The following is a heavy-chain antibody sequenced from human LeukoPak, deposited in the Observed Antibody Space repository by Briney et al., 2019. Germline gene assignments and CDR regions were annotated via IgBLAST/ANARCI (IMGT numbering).Heavy chain of an antibody. D-gene: IGHD6-13*01. Sequence: SETLSLTCAVYGGSFSGYYWSWIRQPPGKGLEWIGEINHSGSTNYNPSLKSRVTISLDTSKNQFSLKLSSVTAADTAVYYCATPLLYSSSWRPLGYWGQGTLATVSS. CDR1: GGSFSGYY. V-gene: IGHV4-34*01. CDR2: INHSGST. J-gene: IGHJ4*02. CDR3: ATPLLYSSSWRPLGY.